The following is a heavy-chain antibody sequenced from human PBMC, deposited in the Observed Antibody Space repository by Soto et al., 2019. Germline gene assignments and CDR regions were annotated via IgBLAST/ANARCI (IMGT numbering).Heavy chain of an antibody. Sequence: QVQLQQWGAGLLKPSETLSLTCAVYGGFVSSGSYYWSWIRQPPGKGLAWLGEMSHSGGTHFNPSLQSRVTISVDTSKNQFSLKMASVTAADTALYYCARVERGTATTGVDAFDIWGPGTMVTVSS. V-gene: IGHV4-34*01. CDR2: MSHSGGT. CDR3: ARVERGTATTGVDAFDI. CDR1: GGFVSSGSYY. J-gene: IGHJ3*02. D-gene: IGHD1-1*01.